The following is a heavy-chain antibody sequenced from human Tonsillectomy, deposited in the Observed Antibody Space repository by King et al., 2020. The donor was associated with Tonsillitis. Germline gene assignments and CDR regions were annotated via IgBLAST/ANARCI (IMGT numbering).Heavy chain of an antibody. D-gene: IGHD3-3*01. Sequence: QLVQSGGGVVRPGGSLRLSCAASGFTFDDYGMSWVRQAPGKGLEWGAGINWNGGSTGYADSVKGRFTISRDNAKNSLYLQMNSLRAEDTALYHCARANYDFWSGYYTGISNYYYMDVWGKGTTVTVSS. CDR3: ARANYDFWSGYYTGISNYYYMDV. V-gene: IGHV3-20*01. CDR1: GFTFDDYG. CDR2: INWNGGST. J-gene: IGHJ6*03.